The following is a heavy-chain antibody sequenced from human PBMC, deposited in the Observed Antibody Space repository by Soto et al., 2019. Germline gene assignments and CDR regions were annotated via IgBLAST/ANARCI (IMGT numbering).Heavy chain of an antibody. D-gene: IGHD2-2*01. J-gene: IGHJ3*01. CDR2: ISGSGGST. V-gene: IGHV3-23*01. CDR3: AKTYCSGTSCPPAAFDV. CDR1: GFTFSSYA. Sequence: EVQLLESGGGLVQPGGSLRLSCAASGFTFSSYAMSWVRQAPGKGLEWVSAISGSGGSTYYADSVKGRFTISRDNSKNTLYLQMNSLRAEDTAVYYCAKTYCSGTSCPPAAFDVWGQGTMVTVSS.